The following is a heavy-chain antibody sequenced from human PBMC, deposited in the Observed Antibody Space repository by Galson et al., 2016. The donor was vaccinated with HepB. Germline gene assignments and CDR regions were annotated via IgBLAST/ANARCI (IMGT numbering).Heavy chain of an antibody. CDR2: IWYDGSNK. CDR1: GFTFVTYG. J-gene: IGHJ5*02. CDR3: ARDSRATFGEPNWFDP. V-gene: IGHV3-33*08. D-gene: IGHD3-3*01. Sequence: SLRLSCAASGFTFVTYGMHWVRQAPGKGLEWVAVIWYDGSNKYYGDSVKGRFTISRDNAKNSLFLQMNSLRVEDTAVYYCARDSRATFGEPNWFDPWGQGTLVIVSS.